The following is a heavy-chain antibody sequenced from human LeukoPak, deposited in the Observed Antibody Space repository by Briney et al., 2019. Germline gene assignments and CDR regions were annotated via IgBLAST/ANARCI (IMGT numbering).Heavy chain of an antibody. V-gene: IGHV4-34*01. J-gene: IGHJ4*02. CDR1: GGSFSGYY. CDR3: ARHGSGSYYRLRHFDY. D-gene: IGHD3-10*01. CDR2: INHSGST. Sequence: SETLSLTCAVYGGSFSGYYWSWIRQPPGKGLEWIGEINHSGSTNYNPSLKSRVTISVDTSKNQFSLKLSSVTAADTAVYYCARHGSGSYYRLRHFDYWGQGTLVTVSS.